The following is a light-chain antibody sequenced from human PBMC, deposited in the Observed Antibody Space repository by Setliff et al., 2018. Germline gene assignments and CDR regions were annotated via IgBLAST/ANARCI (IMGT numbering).Light chain of an antibody. CDR1: SSDVXYXNY. V-gene: IGLV2-8*01. J-gene: IGLJ1*01. CDR3: TSYAGSNSYV. CDR2: EVI. Sequence: QSALTQPPSASGSPGQSVTISCTGTSSDVXYXNYVSWYQQHPGKAPKLMIXEVIKRPSGVPDRFSGSKSGNTASLTVSGLQAEDEADYYCTSYAGSNSYVFGTGTKVTVL.